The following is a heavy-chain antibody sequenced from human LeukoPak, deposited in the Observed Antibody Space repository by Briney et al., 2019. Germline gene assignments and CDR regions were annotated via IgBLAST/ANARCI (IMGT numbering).Heavy chain of an antibody. J-gene: IGHJ4*02. V-gene: IGHV3-23*01. CDR2: ISGSGGST. CDR3: AKDSFHYVWGSYRSSY. D-gene: IGHD3-16*02. CDR1: GFTFSSYA. Sequence: GGSLRLSCAASGFTFSSYAMSWVRQAPGKGLEWVSAISGSGGSTYYADSAKGRFTISRDNSKNTLYLQMNSLRAEDTAVYYCAKDSFHYVWGSYRSSYWGQGTLVTVSS.